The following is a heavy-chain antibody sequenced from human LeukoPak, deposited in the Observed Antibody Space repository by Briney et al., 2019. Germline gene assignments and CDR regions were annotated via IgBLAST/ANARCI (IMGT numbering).Heavy chain of an antibody. J-gene: IGHJ4*02. Sequence: SETLSLTCAVSGYSISSGYYWGWIRQPPGKGLEWIGSIYHSGSTYYNPSLKSRVTISVDTSKNQFSLKLSSVTAADTAVYYCARMNVVVVAAADYWGQGTLVTVSP. CDR1: GYSISSGYY. CDR3: ARMNVVVVAAADY. D-gene: IGHD2-15*01. CDR2: IYHSGST. V-gene: IGHV4-38-2*01.